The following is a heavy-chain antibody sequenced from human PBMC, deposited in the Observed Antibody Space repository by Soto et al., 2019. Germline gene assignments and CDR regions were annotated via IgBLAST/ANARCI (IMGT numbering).Heavy chain of an antibody. J-gene: IGHJ5*02. CDR2: IYYSGST. Sequence: SETLSLTCTVSGGSISSYYWSWIRQPPGKGLEWIGYIYYSGSTNYNPSLESRVTISVDTSKNQFSLKLSSVTAADTAVYYCAKLLWVTPNWFDPWGQGTLVTVSS. D-gene: IGHD3-16*01. V-gene: IGHV4-59*08. CDR3: AKLLWVTPNWFDP. CDR1: GGSISSYY.